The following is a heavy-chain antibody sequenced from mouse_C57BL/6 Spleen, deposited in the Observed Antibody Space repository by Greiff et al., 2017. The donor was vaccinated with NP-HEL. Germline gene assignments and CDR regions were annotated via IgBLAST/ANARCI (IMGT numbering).Heavy chain of an antibody. CDR2: IYPRSGNT. D-gene: IGHD2-2*01. CDR1: GYTFTSYG. Sequence: VQLQQSGAELARPGASVKLSCKASGYTFTSYGISWVKQRTGQGLEWIGEIYPRSGNTYYNEKFKGKATLTADKSSSTAYMELRSLTSEDSAVYFCARSRFYGYDVFAYWGQGTLVTVSA. J-gene: IGHJ3*01. V-gene: IGHV1-81*01. CDR3: ARSRFYGYDVFAY.